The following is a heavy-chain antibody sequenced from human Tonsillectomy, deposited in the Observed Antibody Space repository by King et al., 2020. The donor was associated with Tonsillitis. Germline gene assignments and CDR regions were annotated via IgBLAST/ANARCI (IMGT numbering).Heavy chain of an antibody. V-gene: IGHV3-30*02. CDR2: IRYDGSNK. Sequence: VQLVESGGGVVQPGGSLRLSCAASGFTFSNYGMHWVRQSPGKGLEWVAFIRYDGSNKYYADSVKGRFTITRDNSKNTLYLQMNSVRAEDTAVYYCAKVEPHGMITFGETDAFDIWGQGTMVTVSS. CDR1: GFTFSNYG. J-gene: IGHJ3*02. D-gene: IGHD3-16*01. CDR3: AKVEPHGMITFGETDAFDI.